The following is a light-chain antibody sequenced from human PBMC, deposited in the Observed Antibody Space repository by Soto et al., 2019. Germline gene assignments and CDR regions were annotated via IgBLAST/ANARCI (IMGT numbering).Light chain of an antibody. CDR2: AAS. V-gene: IGKV1-39*01. J-gene: IGKJ1*01. Sequence: DIQMTQSPSSLSASIGDRVTITCRARQSINSYLNGYQQKSGKAPRLLIYAASTLHSGVPSRFSGSGFGTDFTLTISSLQPEDFATYHCQQSYSTPRTFGQGTRVEIK. CDR3: QQSYSTPRT. CDR1: QSINSY.